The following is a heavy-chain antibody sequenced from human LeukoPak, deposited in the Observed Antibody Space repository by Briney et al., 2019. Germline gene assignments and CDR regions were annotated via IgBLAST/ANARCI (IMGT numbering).Heavy chain of an antibody. CDR3: ARWSYGDYGAFDI. Sequence: GGSLRLSCAASGLTFRTYWMHWVRQAPGKGLVWVSRINSDGSSTSYADSVKGRFTISRDNAKNTLYLQMNSLRAEDTAVYYCARWSYGDYGAFDIWGQGTMVTVSS. CDR1: GLTFRTYW. V-gene: IGHV3-74*01. D-gene: IGHD4-17*01. CDR2: INSDGSST. J-gene: IGHJ3*02.